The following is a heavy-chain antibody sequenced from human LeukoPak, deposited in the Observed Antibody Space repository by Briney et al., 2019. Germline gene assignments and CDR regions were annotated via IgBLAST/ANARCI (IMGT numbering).Heavy chain of an antibody. CDR3: ARDIVYCSGGSCYSDTFDI. V-gene: IGHV3-33*01. J-gene: IGHJ3*02. CDR1: GFTFSSYG. D-gene: IGHD2-15*01. CDR2: IWYDGSNK. Sequence: PGRSLRLSCAASGFTFSSYGMHWVRQAPGKGLEWVAVIWYDGSNKYYADSVKGRFTISRDNSKNTLYLQMNSLRAEDTAVYYCARDIVYCSGGSCYSDTFDIWGQGTMVTVSS.